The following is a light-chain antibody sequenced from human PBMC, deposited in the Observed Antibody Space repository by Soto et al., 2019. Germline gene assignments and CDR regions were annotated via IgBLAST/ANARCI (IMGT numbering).Light chain of an antibody. CDR3: QQYSKRPPWT. CDR1: QSVRNN. CDR2: AVS. Sequence: EIVMTQSPVTLSVSPGEGATLFCRASQSVRNNLAWYQQKPGLAPRLLIYAVSTRVTGVPARFSGNGSETEFTLTISGLQSGDSALYYGQQYSKRPPWTFGQGTKVEIK. V-gene: IGKV3-15*01. J-gene: IGKJ1*01.